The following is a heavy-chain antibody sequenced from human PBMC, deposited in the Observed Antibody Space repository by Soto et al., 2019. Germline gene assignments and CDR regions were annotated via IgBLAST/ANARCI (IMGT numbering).Heavy chain of an antibody. J-gene: IGHJ4*02. Sequence: EVQLLDSGGGLVQPGGSLRLSCAASGFTFSSYAMNWVRQAPGKGLEWVSVISGSGGSTYYADSVKGRFTISRDNSKNTLYLQMNSLRAVDTAVYYCARRGPGTYFDYWGQGTLVTVSS. CDR3: ARRGPGTYFDY. D-gene: IGHD6-13*01. CDR1: GFTFSSYA. CDR2: ISGSGGST. V-gene: IGHV3-23*01.